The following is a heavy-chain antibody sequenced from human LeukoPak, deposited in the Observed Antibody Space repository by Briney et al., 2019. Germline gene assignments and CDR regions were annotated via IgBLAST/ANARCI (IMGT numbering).Heavy chain of an antibody. CDR2: IIPIFGTA. CDR3: ARDGYSALPRFDP. CDR1: GGTFSSYA. V-gene: IGHV1-69*06. J-gene: IGHJ5*02. D-gene: IGHD5-18*01. Sequence: GASVKVSCKASGGTFSSYAISWVRQAPGQGLEWMGGIIPIFGTANYAQKFQGRVTITADKSTSTAYMELSSLRSEDTAVYYCARDGYSALPRFDPWGQGTLVTVSS.